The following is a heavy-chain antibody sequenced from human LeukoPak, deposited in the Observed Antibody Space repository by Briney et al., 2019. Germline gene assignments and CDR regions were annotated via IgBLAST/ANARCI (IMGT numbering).Heavy chain of an antibody. V-gene: IGHV3-48*03. CDR2: ISSSGSTL. Sequence: PGGSLRLSCAASGFTFSSYVMNWVRPAPGKGLEWVLYISSSGSTLYYADPVKGRFTISRDNAKNSLYLQMNSLRAEDTAVYYCARDGGYCSGGSCYSGEYYYYGMDVWGQGTTVTVSS. D-gene: IGHD2-15*01. CDR3: ARDGGYCSGGSCYSGEYYYYGMDV. J-gene: IGHJ6*02. CDR1: GFTFSSYV.